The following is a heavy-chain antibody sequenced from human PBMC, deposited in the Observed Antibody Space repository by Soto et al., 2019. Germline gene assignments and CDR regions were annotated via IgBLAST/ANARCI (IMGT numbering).Heavy chain of an antibody. V-gene: IGHV3-30-3*01. J-gene: IGHJ4*02. CDR2: ISYDGSNK. D-gene: IGHD1-20*01. Sequence: QVQLVESGGGVVQPGRSLRLSCAASGFTFSSYAMHWVRQAPGKGLEWVAVISYDGSNKYYADSVKGRFTISRDNSKNTLYLQMNSLRAEDTAVYYCARGRITGIVDYWGQGTLVTVSS. CDR3: ARGRITGIVDY. CDR1: GFTFSSYA.